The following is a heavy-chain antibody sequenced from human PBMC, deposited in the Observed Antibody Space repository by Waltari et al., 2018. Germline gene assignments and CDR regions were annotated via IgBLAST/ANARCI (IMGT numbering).Heavy chain of an antibody. Sequence: QVQLPQWGAGLLQSSETLSLTCAVYGGSFSGYYLGWVRQPPGKGLEWIGEINHAGYTNHNPSLRSRVTMSADTSKSQFSLKLNSVTAADTAVYYCVRLEDCTGPGGHCYSGDPFALDVWGQGTTVTVSS. D-gene: IGHD2-15*01. CDR2: INHAGYT. V-gene: IGHV4-34*02. J-gene: IGHJ6*02. CDR1: GGSFSGYY. CDR3: VRLEDCTGPGGHCYSGDPFALDV.